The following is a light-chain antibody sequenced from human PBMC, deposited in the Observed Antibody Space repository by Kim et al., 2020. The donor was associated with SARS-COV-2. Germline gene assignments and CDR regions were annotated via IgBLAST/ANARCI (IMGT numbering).Light chain of an antibody. Sequence: SYELTQPPSVSVSPGQTASITYSGDKLEDKYVCWYQQKPGQSPVLVIYQDSKRPSGIPERFSGSNSGNTATLTISGTQAMDEADYYCQAWDSSGVFGGGTQLTV. CDR3: QAWDSSGV. CDR2: QDS. J-gene: IGLJ3*02. CDR1: KLEDKY. V-gene: IGLV3-1*01.